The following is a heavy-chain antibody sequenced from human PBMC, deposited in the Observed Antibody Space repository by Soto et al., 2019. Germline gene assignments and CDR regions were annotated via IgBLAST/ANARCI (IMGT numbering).Heavy chain of an antibody. CDR2: IWYDGSNK. V-gene: IGHV3-33*01. J-gene: IGHJ5*02. Sequence: QVQLVESGGGVVQPGRSLRLSCAASGFTFSSYGMHWVRQAPGKGLEWVAVIWYDGSNKYYADSVKGRFTISRDNSKNTLYLQMNSLRAEDTAVYYCARGFYYDSSGYLGTWGQGTLVTVSS. D-gene: IGHD3-22*01. CDR3: ARGFYYDSSGYLGT. CDR1: GFTFSSYG.